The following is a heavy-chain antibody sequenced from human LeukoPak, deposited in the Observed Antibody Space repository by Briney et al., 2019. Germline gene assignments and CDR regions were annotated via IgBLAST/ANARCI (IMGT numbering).Heavy chain of an antibody. Sequence: PSEALSLTCTVSGGSISSYYWSWIRQPPGKGLEWIGYIYYSGSTSYNPSLKSRVTISVDTSKNQFSLKLSSVTAADTAVYYCAREDYDSSGYANFDYWGQGTLVTVSS. CDR3: AREDYDSSGYANFDY. CDR1: GGSISSYY. D-gene: IGHD3-22*01. CDR2: IYYSGST. V-gene: IGHV4-59*01. J-gene: IGHJ4*02.